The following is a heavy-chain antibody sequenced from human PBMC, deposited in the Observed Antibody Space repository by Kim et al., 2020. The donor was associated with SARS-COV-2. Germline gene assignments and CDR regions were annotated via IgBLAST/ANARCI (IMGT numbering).Heavy chain of an antibody. CDR2: MTNSGGSGST. CDR1: VSIRTNY. V-gene: IGHV4-59*08. D-gene: IGHD1-1*01. Sequence: SETLSLTCSVSIRTNYWIWIRQSPGKGLEWIGYMTNSGGSGSTNYNPSLRSRVTISVDTSKKQSSLRVRFVTAADTAVYYCAGTSRHDHYYMEVWGKGTT. J-gene: IGHJ6*03. CDR3: AGTSRHDHYYMEV.